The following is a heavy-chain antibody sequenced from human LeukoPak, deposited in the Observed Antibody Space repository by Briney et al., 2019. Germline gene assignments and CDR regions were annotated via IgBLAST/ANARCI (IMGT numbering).Heavy chain of an antibody. D-gene: IGHD1-1*01. V-gene: IGHV3-21*01. J-gene: IGHJ4*02. CDR1: GFTFSSYS. CDR3: ARRSDELDQGAFDY. Sequence: TGGSLRLSCAASGFTFSSYSMNWVRQAPGRGLEWVASISSSSSYIYYADSVKGRFTISRDNAKNSLYLQMNSLRAEDTAVYYCARRSDELDQGAFDYWGQGTLVTVSS. CDR2: ISSSSSYI.